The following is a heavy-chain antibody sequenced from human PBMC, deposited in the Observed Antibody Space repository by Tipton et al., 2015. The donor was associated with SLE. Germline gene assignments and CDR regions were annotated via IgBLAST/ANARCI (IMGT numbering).Heavy chain of an antibody. CDR1: GGSFSGYY. CDR2: INHSGST. V-gene: IGHV4-34*01. J-gene: IGHJ3*02. CDR3: ATPLGSSWSDAFDI. Sequence: TLSLTCAVYGGSFSGYYWSWIRQPPGKGLEWIGEINHSGSTNYNPSLKSRVTISVDTSKNQFSLKLSSVTAADTAVYYCATPLGSSWSDAFDIWGQGTMVTVSS. D-gene: IGHD6-13*01.